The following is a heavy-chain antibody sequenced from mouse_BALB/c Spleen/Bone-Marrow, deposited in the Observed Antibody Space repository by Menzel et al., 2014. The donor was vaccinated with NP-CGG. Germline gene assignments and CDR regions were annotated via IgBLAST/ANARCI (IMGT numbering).Heavy chain of an antibody. J-gene: IGHJ1*01. V-gene: IGHV14-3*02. CDR1: GFNIKDTY. CDR2: IDPANGNT. Sequence: VQLQQSGAELVKPEASVKSSCTASGFNIKDTYLHWVKQRPEQGLEWIGRIDPANGNTKYDPKFQGKATITADTSSNTAYLQLSSLTSEDTAVYYCASYRYAWYFDVWGAGTTVTVSS. D-gene: IGHD2-14*01. CDR3: ASYRYAWYFDV.